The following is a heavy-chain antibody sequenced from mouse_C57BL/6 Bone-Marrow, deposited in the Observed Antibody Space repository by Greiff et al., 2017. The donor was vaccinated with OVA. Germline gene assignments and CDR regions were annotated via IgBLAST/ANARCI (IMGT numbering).Heavy chain of an antibody. CDR2: IDPSDSET. CDR3: ARAVICYGNYAWFAY. Sequence: QVQLQQPGAELVRPGSSVKLSCKASGYTFTSYWMHWVKQRPIQGLEWIGNIDPSDSETHYNQKFKDKATLTVDKSSSTAYMQLSSLTSAHSADYYGARAVICYGNYAWFAYCGQGTLVTVSA. D-gene: IGHD2-1*01. J-gene: IGHJ3*01. CDR1: GYTFTSYW. V-gene: IGHV1-52*01.